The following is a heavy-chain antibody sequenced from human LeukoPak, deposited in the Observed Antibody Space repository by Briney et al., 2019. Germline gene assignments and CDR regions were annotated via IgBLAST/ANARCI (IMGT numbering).Heavy chain of an antibody. Sequence: GGSLRLSCAASGFTFSTYWMNWFRQTPGKGLEWVAKIKADGGEKDHVASVKGRFTISRDNARNSVNLQLNSLRVEDTALYYCARGRGWVDHWGQGTLVTVSS. J-gene: IGHJ4*02. V-gene: IGHV3-7*01. CDR1: GFTFSTYW. CDR2: IKADGGEK. CDR3: ARGRGWVDH. D-gene: IGHD3-16*01.